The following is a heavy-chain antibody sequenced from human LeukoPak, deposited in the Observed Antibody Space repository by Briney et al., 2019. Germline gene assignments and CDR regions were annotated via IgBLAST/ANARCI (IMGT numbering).Heavy chain of an antibody. D-gene: IGHD5-18*01. CDR2: INHSGST. Sequence: PSETLSLTCAVYGGSFSGYYWSWIRQPPGKGLEWIGEINHSGSTNYNPSLKSRVTISVDTSKNQFSLKLSSVTAADTAVYYCARRVVSRYSYGYFPKTSTTHFDYWGQGTLVTVSS. J-gene: IGHJ4*02. CDR3: ARRVVSRYSYGYFPKTSTTHFDY. CDR1: GGSFSGYY. V-gene: IGHV4-34*01.